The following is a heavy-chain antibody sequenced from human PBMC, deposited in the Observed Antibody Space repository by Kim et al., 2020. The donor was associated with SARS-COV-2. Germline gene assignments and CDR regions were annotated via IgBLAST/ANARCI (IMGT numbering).Heavy chain of an antibody. V-gene: IGHV1-24*01. CDR1: GYTLTELS. CDR2: FDPEDGET. J-gene: IGHJ4*02. D-gene: IGHD2-15*01. Sequence: ASVKVSCKVSGYTLTELSMHWVRQAPGKGLEWMGGFDPEDGETIYAQKFQGRVTMTEDTSTDTAYMELSRLRSEDTAVYYCATHYCSGGSCYSGFDYWGQGTLVTVSS. CDR3: ATHYCSGGSCYSGFDY.